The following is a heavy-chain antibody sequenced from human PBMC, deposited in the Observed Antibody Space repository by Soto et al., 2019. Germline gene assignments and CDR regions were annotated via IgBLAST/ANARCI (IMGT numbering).Heavy chain of an antibody. Sequence: SETLSLTCTVSGGSISSYYWSWIRQPPGKGLEWIGYIYYSGSTNYNPSLKSRVTISVDTSKNQFSLKLSSVTAADTAVYYCARRGCSGGSCYFDYWGQGTLVTVSS. V-gene: IGHV4-59*08. CDR1: GGSISSYY. J-gene: IGHJ4*02. D-gene: IGHD2-15*01. CDR3: ARRGCSGGSCYFDY. CDR2: IYYSGST.